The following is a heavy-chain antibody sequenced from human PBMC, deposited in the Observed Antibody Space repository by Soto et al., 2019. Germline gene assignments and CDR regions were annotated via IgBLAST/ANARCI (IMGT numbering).Heavy chain of an antibody. V-gene: IGHV5-10-1*01. D-gene: IGHD3-22*01. CDR1: GYSFAGYL. J-gene: IGHJ4*02. CDR2: IDPSDSQT. Sequence: LKISCKGSGYSFAGYLITWVRQKPVKGLEWMGRIDPSDSQTYYSPSFRGHVTISVTKSITTVFLQWSSLRASDTAMYYCARQIYDSDTGPNFQYYFDSWGQGTPVTVSS. CDR3: ARQIYDSDTGPNFQYYFDS.